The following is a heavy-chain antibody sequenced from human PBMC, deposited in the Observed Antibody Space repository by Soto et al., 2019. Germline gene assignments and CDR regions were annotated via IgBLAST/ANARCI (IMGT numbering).Heavy chain of an antibody. CDR3: ARHVDYDFWSGPSSYYYYYMDV. J-gene: IGHJ6*03. Sequence: SETLSLTCTVSGGSISSSSYYWGWIRQPPGKGLEWIGSIYYSGSTYYNPSLKSRVTISVDTSKNQFSLKLSSVTVADTAVYYCARHVDYDFWSGPSSYYYYYMDVWGKGTTVTVSS. D-gene: IGHD3-3*01. CDR1: GGSISSSSYY. CDR2: IYYSGST. V-gene: IGHV4-39*01.